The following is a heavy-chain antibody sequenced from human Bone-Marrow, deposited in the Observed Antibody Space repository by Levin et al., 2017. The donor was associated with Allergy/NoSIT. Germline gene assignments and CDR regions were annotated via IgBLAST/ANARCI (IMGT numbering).Heavy chain of an antibody. Sequence: ASVKVSCKASGYSFSSYGIAWVRQAPGHGPEWMGWISAHDGYTKYSQSFQDRITLTTDTSTTTAYMELRNLRSDDTAVYYCARDQAHYGSGGGYWGQGPRITVSS. J-gene: IGHJ4*02. D-gene: IGHD3-10*01. CDR3: ARDQAHYGSGGGY. CDR1: GYSFSSYG. CDR2: ISAHDGYT. V-gene: IGHV1-18*01.